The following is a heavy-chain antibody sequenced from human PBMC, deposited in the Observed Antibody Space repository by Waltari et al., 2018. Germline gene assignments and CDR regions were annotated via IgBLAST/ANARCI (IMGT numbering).Heavy chain of an antibody. CDR1: GLTFSTYV. V-gene: IGHV3-23*01. CDR3: ARGSGVDS. Sequence: EVQLLESGGGLVQPGGSLRPPCAAPGLTFSTYVMNWVRQAPGKGLEWVSSISDAGGIINYADSVKGRFIISRDNSKNTLYLQMNSLRADDTAVYYCARGSGVDSWGQGTLVTISS. J-gene: IGHJ4*02. CDR2: ISDAGGII. D-gene: IGHD7-27*01.